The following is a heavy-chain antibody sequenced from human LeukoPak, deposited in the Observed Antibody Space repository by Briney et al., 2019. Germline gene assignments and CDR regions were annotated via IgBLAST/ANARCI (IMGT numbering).Heavy chain of an antibody. CDR2: ISSSSSYI. Sequence: GGSLRLSCAASGFTFSDYYMNWVRQAPGKGLEWVSSISSSSSYIYYADSVKGRFTISRDNAKNSLYLQMNSLRAEDTAVYYCARDNQGGSYFDFDYWGQGTLVTVSS. CDR1: GFTFSDYY. D-gene: IGHD1-26*01. CDR3: ARDNQGGSYFDFDY. J-gene: IGHJ4*02. V-gene: IGHV3-21*01.